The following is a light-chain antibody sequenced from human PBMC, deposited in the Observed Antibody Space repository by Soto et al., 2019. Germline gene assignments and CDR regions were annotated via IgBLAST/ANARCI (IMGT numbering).Light chain of an antibody. J-gene: IGKJ1*01. Sequence: DIQMSQSPSTLSGSVGDRVTITCRASQTISSWLAWYRQKPGKAPKVLIYHASNLQSGVPSRFSGSGSGTEFTLTISSLQPDDFATYYCQHYNSYSEAFGQGTKVDI. V-gene: IGKV1-5*01. CDR3: QHYNSYSEA. CDR2: HAS. CDR1: QTISSW.